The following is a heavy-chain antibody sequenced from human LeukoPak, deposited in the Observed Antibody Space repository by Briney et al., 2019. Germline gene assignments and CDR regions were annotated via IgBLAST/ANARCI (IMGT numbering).Heavy chain of an antibody. CDR2: ISAHTGNS. J-gene: IGHJ4*02. Sequence: ASVKVSCKASGYTFTSYDINWVRQAPGQGLEWMGWISAHTGNSDYAQKFQNRVTMTIDTSTSTAYMELRSLGSDDTAVYYCARDGKGRYDFRENDYWGQGTLVTVSS. D-gene: IGHD3-3*01. CDR1: GYTFTSYD. V-gene: IGHV1-18*01. CDR3: ARDGKGRYDFRENDY.